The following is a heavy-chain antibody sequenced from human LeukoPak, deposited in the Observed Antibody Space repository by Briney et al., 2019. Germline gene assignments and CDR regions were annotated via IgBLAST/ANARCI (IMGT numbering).Heavy chain of an antibody. J-gene: IGHJ4*02. Sequence: ASAKVSCKASGYTFTSYAMHWVRQAPGQRLEWMGWINAGNGNTKYSQEFQGRVTITRDTSASTAYMELSSLRSEDMAVYYCARGRYYDSSGYYYWGQGTLVTVSS. CDR1: GYTFTSYA. CDR2: INAGNGNT. D-gene: IGHD3-22*01. V-gene: IGHV1-3*03. CDR3: ARGRYYDSSGYYY.